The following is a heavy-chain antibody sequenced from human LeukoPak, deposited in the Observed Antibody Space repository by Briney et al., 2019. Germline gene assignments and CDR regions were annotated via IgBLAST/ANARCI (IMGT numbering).Heavy chain of an antibody. Sequence: GGSLRLSCAASGFTFSSYSMNWVRQAPGKGLEWVSSISSSSSYIYYADSVKGRFTISRDNAKNSLYLQMNSLRAEDTAVYYCASSHREQLVHYGAFDIWGQGTMVTVSS. CDR2: ISSSSSYI. CDR1: GFTFSSYS. V-gene: IGHV3-21*01. CDR3: ASSHREQLVHYGAFDI. J-gene: IGHJ3*02. D-gene: IGHD6-13*01.